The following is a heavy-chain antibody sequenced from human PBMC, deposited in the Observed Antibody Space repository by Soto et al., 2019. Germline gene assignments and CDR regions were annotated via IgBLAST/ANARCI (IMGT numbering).Heavy chain of an antibody. CDR3: ARDGSGSYYYDFDY. Sequence: QLQLQESGSGLVKPSQTLSLTCAVSGGSISSGGYSWSWIRQPPGKGLEWIGYIYHSGSTYYNPSRKSRGPRSADRSKTQFSLKLSSVTAADTAVYYCARDGSGSYYYDFDYWGQGTLVTVSS. J-gene: IGHJ4*02. CDR2: IYHSGST. V-gene: IGHV4-30-2*01. D-gene: IGHD3-10*01. CDR1: GGSISSGGYS.